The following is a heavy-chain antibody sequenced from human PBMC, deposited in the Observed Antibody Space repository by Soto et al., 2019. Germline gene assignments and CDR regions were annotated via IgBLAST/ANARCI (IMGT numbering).Heavy chain of an antibody. Sequence: QVQLQQWGAGLLKPSETLSLTCAVYGGSFSGYYWSWIRQPPGKGLEWIGEINHSGSTNYNPSLTGRVTISVDTSKNQFSLKLSSVPAADTAVYYCARGGEAVVVVAATHYMDVWGKGTTVTVSS. V-gene: IGHV4-34*01. J-gene: IGHJ6*03. CDR1: GGSFSGYY. CDR3: ARGGEAVVVVAATHYMDV. D-gene: IGHD2-15*01. CDR2: INHSGST.